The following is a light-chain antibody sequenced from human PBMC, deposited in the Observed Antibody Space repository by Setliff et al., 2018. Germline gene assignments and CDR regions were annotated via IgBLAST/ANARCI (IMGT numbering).Light chain of an antibody. Sequence: QSALTQAASVSGSPGQSITISCTGSASDVGDYNYVSWRQQHPGEAPKLLIYEVINRPSGISNRFSGSKSGNTASLTISGLLAEDEADYFCSSYTSSHTYVFGSGTKVTVL. CDR1: ASDVGDYNY. J-gene: IGLJ1*01. CDR2: EVI. CDR3: SSYTSSHTYV. V-gene: IGLV2-14*01.